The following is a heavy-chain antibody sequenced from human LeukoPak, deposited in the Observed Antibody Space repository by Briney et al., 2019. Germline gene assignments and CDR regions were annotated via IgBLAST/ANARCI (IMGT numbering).Heavy chain of an antibody. CDR1: GGSISSSSYY. V-gene: IGHV4-39*01. CDR3: ARHGVDYGDYYFDY. J-gene: IGHJ4*02. CDR2: IYYSGST. Sequence: PSETLSLTCTVSGGSISSSSYYWGWIRQPPGKGLEWIGSIYYSGSTYYNPSLKSRVTISVDTSKNQFSLKLSSVTAADTAVYYCARHGVDYGDYYFDYRGQGTLVTVSS. D-gene: IGHD4-17*01.